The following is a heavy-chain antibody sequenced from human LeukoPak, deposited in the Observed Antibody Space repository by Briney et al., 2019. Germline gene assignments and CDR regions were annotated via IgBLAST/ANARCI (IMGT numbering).Heavy chain of an antibody. Sequence: GGSLRLSCAASGFTFSSYAMHWVRQAPGKGQEWVAVISYDGSNKYYADSVKGRFTISRDNSKNTLYLQMNSLRAEDTAVYYCARDNSNYDSSGPLWYWGQGTLVTVSS. D-gene: IGHD3-22*01. CDR1: GFTFSSYA. CDR2: ISYDGSNK. V-gene: IGHV3-30-3*01. J-gene: IGHJ4*02. CDR3: ARDNSNYDSSGPLWY.